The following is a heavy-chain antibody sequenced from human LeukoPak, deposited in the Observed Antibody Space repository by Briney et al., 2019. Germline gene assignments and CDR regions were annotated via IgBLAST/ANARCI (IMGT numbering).Heavy chain of an antibody. D-gene: IGHD3-10*01. CDR1: GGSISSYY. Sequence: SETLSLTCSVSGGSISSYYWSWIRQPPGKGLEWIGYIYYSGSTNYNPSLKSRVTISVDTSKNQFSLKLSSVTAADTAVYYCARVRGLRTATGRYYYYYYMDVWGKGTTVTVSS. CDR3: ARVRGLRTATGRYYYYYYMDV. CDR2: IYYSGST. V-gene: IGHV4-59*12. J-gene: IGHJ6*03.